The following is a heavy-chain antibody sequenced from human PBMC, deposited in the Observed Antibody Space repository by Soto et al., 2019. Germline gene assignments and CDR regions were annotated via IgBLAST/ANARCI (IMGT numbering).Heavy chain of an antibody. CDR3: GIGSSSKKHWFDP. V-gene: IGHV4-39*01. CDR1: GGSISSSSYY. J-gene: IGHJ5*02. Sequence: SETLSLTCTVSGGSISSSSYYWGWIRQPPGKGLEWIGSIYYSGSTYYNPSLKSRVTISVDTSKNQFSLKLSSVTAADTAVYYCGIGSSSKKHWFDPWGQGTLVTVSS. CDR2: IYYSGST. D-gene: IGHD6-6*01.